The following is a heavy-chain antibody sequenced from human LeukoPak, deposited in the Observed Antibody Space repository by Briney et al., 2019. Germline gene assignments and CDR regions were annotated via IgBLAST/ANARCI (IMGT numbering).Heavy chain of an antibody. V-gene: IGHV4-39*01. CDR1: GGSISSSNW. J-gene: IGHJ4*02. CDR2: IYYSGST. Sequence: SETLSLTCAVSGGSISSSNWWSWVRQPPEKGLEWIGSIYYSGSTYYNPSLKSRVTISVDTSKNQFSLKLSSVTAADTAVYYCGPLRGVQGLPPRGRGGGGGTDYWGQGTLVTVSS. D-gene: IGHD3-16*01. CDR3: GPLRGVQGLPPRGRGGGGGTDY.